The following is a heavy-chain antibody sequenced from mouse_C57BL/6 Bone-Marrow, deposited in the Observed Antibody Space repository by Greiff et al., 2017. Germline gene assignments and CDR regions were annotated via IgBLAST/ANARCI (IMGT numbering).Heavy chain of an antibody. CDR1: GFSLTSYA. CDR2: IWTGGGT. Sequence: QVQLKESGPGLVAPSQSLSITCTVSGFSLTSYAISWVRQPPGKGLEWLGAIWTGGGTNYNSALNSRLSISKDNSKSQVFLKMNSLQTDDTAGYYCARKGSYYAMDYWGQGTSGTVSS. V-gene: IGHV2-9-1*01. J-gene: IGHJ4*01. CDR3: ARKGSYYAMDY.